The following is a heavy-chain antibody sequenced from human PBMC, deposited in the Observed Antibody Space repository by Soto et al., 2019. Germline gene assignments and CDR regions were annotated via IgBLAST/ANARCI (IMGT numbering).Heavy chain of an antibody. Sequence: QVQLVESGGGVVQPGRSLRLSCAASGFTFNNYAIHWVRQAPGKGLEWVAVISYDGSNKYYADSVKGRFTISRDNSKNTLYLEMNGLRADDTAVYYCARARTYYFGSGSYETLDFWGQGTLVTVSS. CDR2: ISYDGSNK. CDR1: GFTFNNYA. D-gene: IGHD3-10*01. V-gene: IGHV3-30-3*01. CDR3: ARARTYYFGSGSYETLDF. J-gene: IGHJ4*02.